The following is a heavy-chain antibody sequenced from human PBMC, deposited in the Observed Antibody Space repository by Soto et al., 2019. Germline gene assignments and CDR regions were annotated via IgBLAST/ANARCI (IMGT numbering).Heavy chain of an antibody. V-gene: IGHV3-23*01. CDR2: ISNSGRSA. CDR3: ATDLPGGEDNHYGMDV. CDR1: EFTLSNNA. D-gene: IGHD2-21*01. Sequence: GGSLRLSSAASEFTLSNNARSWVRQTPGKGLECVSGISNSGRSAYYADSVKGRFTISRDTSKNTLYLQMNSLRAEDTAVYYCATDLPGGEDNHYGMDVWGRGTTVTVYS. J-gene: IGHJ6*02.